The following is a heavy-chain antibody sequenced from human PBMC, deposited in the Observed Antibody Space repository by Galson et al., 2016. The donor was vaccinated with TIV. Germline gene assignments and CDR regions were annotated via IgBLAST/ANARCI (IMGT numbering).Heavy chain of an antibody. Sequence: SLRLSCAASGFIVSSNYMTWVRQAPGKGLEWVSLIYSGGSTSYADSVRGRFTISRDNSKHTVYLQMNRVRAEDTAIYYCARERRHCGNECYLYYYYGMDVWGQGTAVTVSS. V-gene: IGHV3-66*02. D-gene: IGHD2-21*01. CDR2: IYSGGST. CDR1: GFIVSSNY. CDR3: ARERRHCGNECYLYYYYGMDV. J-gene: IGHJ6*02.